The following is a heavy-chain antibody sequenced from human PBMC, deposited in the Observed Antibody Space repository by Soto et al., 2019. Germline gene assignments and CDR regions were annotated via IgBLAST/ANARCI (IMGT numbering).Heavy chain of an antibody. CDR3: ARNPPVYDFWRGYYMGGAFDI. CDR2: LITIFGTA. Sequence: QVQLVQSGAEVKKPGSSVKVSCKASGGTFSSYAISWVRQAPGQGLEWMGGLITIFGTANYAQKFQGRVTITADESTSTAYMELSSLRSEDAAVYSCARNPPVYDFWRGYYMGGAFDIWGQGTMVTVSS. D-gene: IGHD3-3*01. J-gene: IGHJ3*02. CDR1: GGTFSSYA. V-gene: IGHV1-69*01.